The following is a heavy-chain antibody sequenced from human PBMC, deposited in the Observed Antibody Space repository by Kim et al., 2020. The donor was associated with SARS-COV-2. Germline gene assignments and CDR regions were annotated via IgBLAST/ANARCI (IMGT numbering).Heavy chain of an antibody. D-gene: IGHD5-18*01. Sequence: SETLSLTCTVSGGSISSYYWSWIRQPPGKGLEWIGYIYYSGSTNYNPSLKSRVTISVDTSKNQFSLKLSSVTAADTAVYYCARDGGRQLWLQYYYYMDVWGKGTTVTVSS. J-gene: IGHJ6*03. CDR1: GGSISSYY. CDR3: ARDGGRQLWLQYYYYMDV. CDR2: IYYSGST. V-gene: IGHV4-59*01.